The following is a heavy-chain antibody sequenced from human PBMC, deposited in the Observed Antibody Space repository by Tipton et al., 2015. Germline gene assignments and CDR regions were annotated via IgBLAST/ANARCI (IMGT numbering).Heavy chain of an antibody. J-gene: IGHJ4*02. CDR2: IYYSGTT. CDR3: ARSGDTYFDY. V-gene: IGHV4-31*03. CDR1: GDSTSSGTYY. D-gene: IGHD5-18*01. Sequence: LRLSCTVSGDSTSSGTYYWSWIRQHPGKGLEWIGYIYYSGTTYYNPSLKSRLTISLDRSKSHFSLQLSSVTAADTAVYYCARSGDTYFDYWGQGTLVTVSS.